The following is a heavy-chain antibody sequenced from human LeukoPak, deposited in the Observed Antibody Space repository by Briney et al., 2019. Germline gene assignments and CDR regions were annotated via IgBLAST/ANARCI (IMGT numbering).Heavy chain of an antibody. CDR3: ARQDGYSYGYSDS. D-gene: IGHD5-18*01. V-gene: IGHV3-21*01. Sequence: GGSLRLSCAASVFTFDDYGMSWVSQAPGKGLEGVSSISGSSSYIYYADSVKGRFTLSRDNAKNSMYRQMNCLRAEDTAVYYCARQDGYSYGYSDSWGQGTLVTVSS. CDR2: ISGSSSYI. J-gene: IGHJ4*02. CDR1: VFTFDDYG.